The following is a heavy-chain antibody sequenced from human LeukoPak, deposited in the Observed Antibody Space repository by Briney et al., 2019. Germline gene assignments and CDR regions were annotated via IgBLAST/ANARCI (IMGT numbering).Heavy chain of an antibody. CDR2: IYYSGST. Sequence: SETLSLTCTVSGGSVSSGSYYWSWIRQPPGKGLEWIGYIYYSGSTNYNPSLKSRVTISVDTSKNQFSLKLSSVTAADTAVYYCARAYCGGDCYRNWFDPWGQGTLVTVSS. V-gene: IGHV4-61*01. D-gene: IGHD2-21*02. J-gene: IGHJ5*02. CDR1: GGSVSSGSYY. CDR3: ARAYCGGDCYRNWFDP.